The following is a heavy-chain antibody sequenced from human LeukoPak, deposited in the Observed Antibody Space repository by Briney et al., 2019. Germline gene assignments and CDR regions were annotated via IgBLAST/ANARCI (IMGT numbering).Heavy chain of an antibody. CDR2: IKQDGSEK. V-gene: IGHV3-7*01. Sequence: GGSLRLSCAASGFTFSSYWMSWVRQAPAKGLEWVANIKQDGSEKYYVDSVKGRFTISRDNAKDSLYLQMNSLRAEDTAVYYCARDYMDESFFDYWGQGTLVTVSS. CDR1: GFTFSSYW. J-gene: IGHJ4*02. D-gene: IGHD3/OR15-3a*01. CDR3: ARDYMDESFFDY.